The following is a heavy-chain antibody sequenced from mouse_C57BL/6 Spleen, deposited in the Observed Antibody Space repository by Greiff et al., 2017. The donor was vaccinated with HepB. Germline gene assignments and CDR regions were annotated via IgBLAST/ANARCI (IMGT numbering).Heavy chain of an antibody. J-gene: IGHJ3*01. V-gene: IGHV1-15*01. Sequence: VKLVESGAELVRPGASVTLSCKASGYTFTDYEMHWVKQTPVHGLEWIGAIDPETGGTAYNQKFKGKAILTADKSSSTAYMELRSLTSEDSAVYYCTLGLAYWGQGTLVTVSA. D-gene: IGHD4-1*01. CDR3: TLGLAY. CDR1: GYTFTDYE. CDR2: IDPETGGT.